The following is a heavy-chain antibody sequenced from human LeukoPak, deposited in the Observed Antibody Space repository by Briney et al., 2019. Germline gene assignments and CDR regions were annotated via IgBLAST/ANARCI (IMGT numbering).Heavy chain of an antibody. J-gene: IGHJ4*02. CDR2: IIPIFGTA. D-gene: IGHD3-10*02. Sequence: ASVKVSCKASGYTFTSYGISWVRQAPGQGLEWMGGIIPIFGTANYAQKFQGRVTITADESTSTAYMELSSLRSEDTAVYYCAREVPPLLCFDYWGQGTLVTVSS. CDR1: GYTFTSYG. V-gene: IGHV1-69*13. CDR3: AREVPPLLCFDY.